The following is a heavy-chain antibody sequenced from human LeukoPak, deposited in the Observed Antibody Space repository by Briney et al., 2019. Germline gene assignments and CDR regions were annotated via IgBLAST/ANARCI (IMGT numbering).Heavy chain of an antibody. V-gene: IGHV1-69*13. CDR3: ARALGGGDCYSY. CDR1: GGTFSSYA. J-gene: IGHJ4*02. D-gene: IGHD2-21*01. Sequence: ASVKVSCKASGGTFSSYAISWVRQAPGQGLEWMGGIIPIFGTANYGQKFQGRVTITADESTSTAYMELSSLRSEDTAVYYCARALGGGDCYSYWGQGTLVTVSS. CDR2: IIPIFGTA.